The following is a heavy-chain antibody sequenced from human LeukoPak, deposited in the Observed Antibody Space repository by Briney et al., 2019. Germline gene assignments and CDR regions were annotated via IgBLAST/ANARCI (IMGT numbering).Heavy chain of an antibody. D-gene: IGHD2-15*01. CDR1: GFTFSSYS. V-gene: IGHV3-48*04. CDR2: ISSSSSTI. J-gene: IGHJ4*02. Sequence: PGGSLRLSCAASGFTFSSYSMNWVRQAPGKGLEWVSYISSSSSTIYYADSVKGRFTISRDNAKNSLYLQMNSLRAEDTAVYYCARDLGYCSGGSCYVGYFDYWGQGTLVTVSS. CDR3: ARDLGYCSGGSCYVGYFDY.